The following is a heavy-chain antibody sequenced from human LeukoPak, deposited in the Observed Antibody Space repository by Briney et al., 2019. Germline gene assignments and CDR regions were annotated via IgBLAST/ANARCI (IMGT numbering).Heavy chain of an antibody. CDR1: GGSISSSSYY. Sequence: SETLSLTCTVSGGSISSSSYYWGWIRQPPGKGLEWIGSIYYSGSTYYNPSLKSRVTISVDTSKNQFSLKLNSVTAADTAVYYCARVWRDCSGGSCYSVRDYYYYMDVWGKGTTVTISS. D-gene: IGHD2-15*01. CDR2: IYYSGST. CDR3: ARVWRDCSGGSCYSVRDYYYYMDV. J-gene: IGHJ6*03. V-gene: IGHV4-39*07.